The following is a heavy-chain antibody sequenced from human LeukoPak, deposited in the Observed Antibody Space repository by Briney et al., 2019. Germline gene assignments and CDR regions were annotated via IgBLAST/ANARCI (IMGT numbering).Heavy chain of an antibody. CDR2: INHSWST. J-gene: IGHJ6*03. Sequence: AETLSLTCAVDGGSFSGYYWSWIRQPPGKGLEWIVDINHSWSTNYNPSLKGRVTISVDTSKNQFSLKLSSVTAADTAVYYCARSYYYYMDVWGKGTTVTVSS. CDR1: GGSFSGYY. CDR3: ARSYYYYMDV. V-gene: IGHV4-34*01.